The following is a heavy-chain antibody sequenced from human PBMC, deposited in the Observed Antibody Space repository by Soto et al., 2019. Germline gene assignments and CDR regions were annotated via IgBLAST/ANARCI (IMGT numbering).Heavy chain of an antibody. Sequence: SETLSLTCTVSGGSISSSSYYWGWIRQPPGKGLEWIGSIYYSGSTYYNPSLKSRVTISVDTSKNQFSLKLSSVTAADTAVYYCARIRWFGELLSVRQRRHYYYMDVWGKGTTVTVSS. CDR3: ARIRWFGELLSVRQRRHYYYMDV. CDR1: GGSISSSSYY. CDR2: IYYSGST. V-gene: IGHV4-39*01. D-gene: IGHD3-10*01. J-gene: IGHJ6*03.